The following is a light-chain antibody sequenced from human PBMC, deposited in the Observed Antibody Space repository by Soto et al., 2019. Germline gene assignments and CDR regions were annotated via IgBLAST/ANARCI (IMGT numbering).Light chain of an antibody. J-gene: IGKJ5*01. V-gene: IGKV3-20*01. CDR2: GAS. CDR1: QTVSGTY. CDR3: QQYRNSPIT. Sequence: IGLTQSPGTLSLSPGETATLSCRGSQTVSGTYLAWYQQKPGQAPRLLIYGASSRATGIPDRFSGSGSGTDFTLTISRLEPEDFAVYYCQQYRNSPITFGQGTRLEIK.